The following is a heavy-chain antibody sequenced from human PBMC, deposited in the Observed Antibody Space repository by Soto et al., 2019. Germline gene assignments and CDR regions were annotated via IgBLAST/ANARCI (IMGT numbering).Heavy chain of an antibody. V-gene: IGHV1-58*01. Sequence: ASVKVSCKASGFTFTSSAVQWVRQARGQRLEWIGWIVVGSGNTNYAQKFQERVTITRDMSTSTAYMELSSLRSEDTAVYYCAADAISQYAFDIWGQGTMVTVSS. CDR2: IVVGSGNT. J-gene: IGHJ3*02. CDR3: AADAISQYAFDI. CDR1: GFTFTSSA. D-gene: IGHD5-12*01.